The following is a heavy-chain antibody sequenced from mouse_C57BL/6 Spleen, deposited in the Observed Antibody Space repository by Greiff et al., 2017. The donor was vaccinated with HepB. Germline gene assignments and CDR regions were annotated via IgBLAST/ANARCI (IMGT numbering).Heavy chain of an antibody. Sequence: VQVVESGPGLVQPSQSLSITCTVSGFSFTSYGVHWVRQSPGKGLEWLGVIWSGGSTDYNAAFISRLSISKDNSKSQVFFKMNSLQADDTAIYYCARNPLYGSSFYAMDYWGQGTSVTVSS. CDR3: ARNPLYGSSFYAMDY. V-gene: IGHV2-2*01. CDR2: IWSGGST. J-gene: IGHJ4*01. D-gene: IGHD1-1*01. CDR1: GFSFTSYG.